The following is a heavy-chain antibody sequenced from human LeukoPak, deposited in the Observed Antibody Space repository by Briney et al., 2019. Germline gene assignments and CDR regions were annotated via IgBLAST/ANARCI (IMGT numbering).Heavy chain of an antibody. CDR1: GASISSYY. J-gene: IGHJ5*02. V-gene: IGHV4-4*07. D-gene: IGHD3-3*01. CDR3: ARDQGFGVVTTVNWFDP. CDR2: IYTSGST. Sequence: SPTLSLTCTVAGASISSYYRSWVRQPAGKGLEWLGRIYTSGSTTYNPSLKSRVTISVDTSKNQFSLKLSSVTAADTAAYYCARDQGFGVVTTVNWFDPWGQGTLVTVSS.